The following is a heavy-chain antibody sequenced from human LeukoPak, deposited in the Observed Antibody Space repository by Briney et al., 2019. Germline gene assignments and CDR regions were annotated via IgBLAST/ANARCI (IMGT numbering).Heavy chain of an antibody. D-gene: IGHD3-22*01. Sequence: ASVKVSCKASGYTFTSYGISWVRQAPGQGLEWMGWISAYNGNTNYAQKLQGRVTMTTDTSTSTAYMELRSLRSDDTAVYYCARDVDYYDSSGYTKSYYYYGMDVWGQGTTVTVSS. CDR2: ISAYNGNT. CDR3: ARDVDYYDSSGYTKSYYYYGMDV. V-gene: IGHV1-18*01. CDR1: GYTFTSYG. J-gene: IGHJ6*02.